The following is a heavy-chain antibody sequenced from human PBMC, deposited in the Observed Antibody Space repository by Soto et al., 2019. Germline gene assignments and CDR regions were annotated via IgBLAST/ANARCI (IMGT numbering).Heavy chain of an antibody. J-gene: IGHJ4*01. CDR2: IVVGSGNT. D-gene: IGHD3-10*01. V-gene: IGHV1-58*01. Sequence: GASVKVSCKDSGFTFTSSAVQWVRQARGQRLEWIGWIVVGSGNTNYAQKFQERVTITRDMSTSTAYMELSSLRSEDPAVYYCAADSSFMVRGVIIEYYFDYWG. CDR1: GFTFTSSA. CDR3: AADSSFMVRGVIIEYYFDY.